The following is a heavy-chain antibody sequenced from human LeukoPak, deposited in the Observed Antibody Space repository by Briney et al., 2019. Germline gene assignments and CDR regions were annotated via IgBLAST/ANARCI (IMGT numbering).Heavy chain of an antibody. J-gene: IGHJ4*02. CDR1: GGSIYTSTY. CDR3: ARLPQGYCSGGSCDY. CDR2: MFYSGST. Sequence: PSETLSLTCTVSGGSIYTSTYWGWIRQPPGEGLEWIGSMFYSGSTFYNPSLKSRVTISVDTSKNQFSLNLSSVTAADTAVYYCARLPQGYCSGGSCDYWGQGTLVTVSS. V-gene: IGHV4-39*01. D-gene: IGHD2-15*01.